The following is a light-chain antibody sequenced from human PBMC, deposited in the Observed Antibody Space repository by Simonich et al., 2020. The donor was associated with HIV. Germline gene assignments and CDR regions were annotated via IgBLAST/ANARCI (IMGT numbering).Light chain of an antibody. Sequence: EIVLIQSPDFQSVTPKETVTITCRANHRISGSLPWYQQKPDQSPKLLIKHVTQSVSGVPSRFSGSESGTDFTLTINSLEAEDAATYYCHQSSSLPYTFGQGTKLEI. J-gene: IGKJ2*01. CDR2: HVT. V-gene: IGKV6-21*01. CDR1: HRISGS. CDR3: HQSSSLPYT.